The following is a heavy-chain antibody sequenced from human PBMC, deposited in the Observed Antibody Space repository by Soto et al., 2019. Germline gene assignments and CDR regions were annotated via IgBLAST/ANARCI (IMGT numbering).Heavy chain of an antibody. V-gene: IGHV1-69*13. J-gene: IGHJ5*02. CDR1: GGTFSSYA. CDR3: AHRVKQLWPPDWFDP. D-gene: IGHD5-18*01. CDR2: IIPIFGTA. Sequence: VASVKVSCKASGGTFSSYAISWVRQAPGQGLEWMGGIIPIFGTANYAQKFQGRVTITADESTSTAYMELSSLRSEDTAVYYCAHRVKQLWPPDWFDPWGQGTLVTVSS.